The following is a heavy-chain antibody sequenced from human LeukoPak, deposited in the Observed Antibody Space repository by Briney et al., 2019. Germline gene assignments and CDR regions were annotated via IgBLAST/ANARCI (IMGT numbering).Heavy chain of an antibody. CDR2: IKQDGSEK. CDR3: ARDWTTNYYGSGSYYRPFDY. V-gene: IGHV3-7*01. CDR1: GFTFSSYW. D-gene: IGHD3-10*01. Sequence: GGSLRLSCAASGFTFSSYWMSWVRQAPGKGLEWVANIKQDGSEKYYVDSVKGRFTISRDNAKNSLYLQMNSLRAEDTAVYYCARDWTTNYYGSGSYYRPFDYWGQGTLVTVSS. J-gene: IGHJ4*02.